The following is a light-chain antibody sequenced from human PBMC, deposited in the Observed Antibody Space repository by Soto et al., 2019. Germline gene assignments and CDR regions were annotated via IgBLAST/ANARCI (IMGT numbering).Light chain of an antibody. V-gene: IGLV2-14*03. CDR1: SSDFGGYNY. Sequence: QSALTQPASVSGSPGQSITISCTGTSSDFGGYNYVSWYQQHPGKAPKLMIYDVTNRPSGVSDRFSGSKSGNAASLTISGLQAEDEADYYCSSYTSRSTLVFGAGTKVTVL. CDR3: SSYTSRSTLV. CDR2: DVT. J-gene: IGLJ2*01.